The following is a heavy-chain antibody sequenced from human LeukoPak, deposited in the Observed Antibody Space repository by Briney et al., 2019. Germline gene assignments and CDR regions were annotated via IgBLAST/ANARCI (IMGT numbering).Heavy chain of an antibody. Sequence: ASVKVSCKASGGTFSSYGISWVRQAPGQGLEWMGGIIPIFGTPNYAQKFQGRVTITADESTSTAYMELSSLRSEDTAVYYCARGSGTITMVRGVFYGMDVWGQGTTVTVSS. CDR1: GGTFSSYG. V-gene: IGHV1-69*13. CDR2: IIPIFGTP. J-gene: IGHJ6*02. CDR3: ARGSGTITMVRGVFYGMDV. D-gene: IGHD3-10*01.